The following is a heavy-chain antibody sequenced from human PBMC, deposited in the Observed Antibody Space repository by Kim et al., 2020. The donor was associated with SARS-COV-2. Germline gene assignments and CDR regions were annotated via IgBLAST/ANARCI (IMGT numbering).Heavy chain of an antibody. CDR3: ARERGGYSGYDQGGFDY. CDR1: GFTVSSNY. J-gene: IGHJ4*02. D-gene: IGHD5-12*01. CDR2: IYSGGST. Sequence: GGSLRLSCAASGFTVSSNYMSWVRQAPGKGLEWVSVIYSGGSTYYADSVKGRFTISRDNSKNTLYLQMNSLRAEDTAVYYCARERGGYSGYDQGGFDYWGQGTLVTVSS. V-gene: IGHV3-66*01.